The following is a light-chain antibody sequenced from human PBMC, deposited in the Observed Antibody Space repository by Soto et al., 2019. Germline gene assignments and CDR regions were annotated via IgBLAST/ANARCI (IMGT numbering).Light chain of an antibody. V-gene: IGKV1-5*01. Sequence: DIQMTQSPSTLSASVGDRVTITCRASHSFRTWLAWYQPKPGKAPRLLIHDVSDLESGVPSRFSGSGFGTECTLTISSLQPDYLATYYCQQHESYSLTFGGGTKVEIK. CDR1: HSFRTW. J-gene: IGKJ4*01. CDR3: QQHESYSLT. CDR2: DVS.